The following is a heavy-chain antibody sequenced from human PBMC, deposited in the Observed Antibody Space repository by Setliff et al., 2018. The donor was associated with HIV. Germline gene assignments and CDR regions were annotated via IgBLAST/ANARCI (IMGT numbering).Heavy chain of an antibody. CDR3: AKVFAYGIDGFDI. J-gene: IGHJ3*02. D-gene: IGHD3-16*01. CDR2: IGAVGSPT. V-gene: IGHV3-23*01. Sequence: PGGSLRLSCGASGFAFRTYAMGWVRQAAGKGLEWVSTIGAVGSPTFYAESVKGRFTISKDNSKDTLYLQMSSLRDEDTAVYYCAKVFAYGIDGFDIWGQGTMVTVSS. CDR1: GFAFRTYA.